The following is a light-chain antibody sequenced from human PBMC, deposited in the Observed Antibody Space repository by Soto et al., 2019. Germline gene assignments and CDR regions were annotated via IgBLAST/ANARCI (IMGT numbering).Light chain of an antibody. V-gene: IGLV2-14*01. CDR1: SSDVGGYNY. CDR2: DVS. J-gene: IGLJ2*01. Sequence: QSVLTQPASVSGSPGQSITISCTGTSSDVGGYNYVSWYQQHPGKAPKLMIYDVSNRPSGVSNRLSGSKSGNTASLTISGLQAEDEADYYCSSYTSSSHVVFGGGAKLTVL. CDR3: SSYTSSSHVV.